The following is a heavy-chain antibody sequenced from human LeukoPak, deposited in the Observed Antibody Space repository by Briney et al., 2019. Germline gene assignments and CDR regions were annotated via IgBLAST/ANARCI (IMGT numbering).Heavy chain of an antibody. J-gene: IGHJ3*02. CDR1: GFTFSTYA. Sequence: PGGSLRLSCAASGFTFSTYAMSWVRLAPGKGLEWVSGISGSGGSTYYADSVKGRFTSSRDNSNNTLYVQMNSLRAEDTAVYYCAKVGAPSAFDIWGQGTMVTVSS. V-gene: IGHV3-23*01. CDR3: AKVGAPSAFDI. D-gene: IGHD3-16*01. CDR2: ISGSGGST.